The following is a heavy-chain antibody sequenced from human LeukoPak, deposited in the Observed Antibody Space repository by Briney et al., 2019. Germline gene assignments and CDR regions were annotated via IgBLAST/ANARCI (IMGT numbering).Heavy chain of an antibody. CDR1: GFTFRNYW. CDR2: IKEDGSET. Sequence: TGGSLRLSCEASGFTFRNYWMIWVRQAPGKGLERVANIKEDGSETYYVDSVKGRFTISRDNTKNSLYLQMNSLRVEDTAVYYCVRDNPRQQGFAYWGQGTLVTVSS. CDR3: VRDNPRQQGFAY. J-gene: IGHJ4*02. D-gene: IGHD6-13*01. V-gene: IGHV3-7*01.